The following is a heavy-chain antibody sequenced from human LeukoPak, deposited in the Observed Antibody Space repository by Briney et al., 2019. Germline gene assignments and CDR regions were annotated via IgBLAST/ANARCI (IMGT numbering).Heavy chain of an antibody. Sequence: ASVKVSCKASGYTFTGYYMHWVRQAPGQGLEWMGWINPNSGGTNYAQKFQGRVTMTRDTSISTAYMELSRLRSDDTAVYYCARDRGGWLNDAFDIWGQGTLVTVSS. CDR1: GYTFTGYY. CDR3: ARDRGGWLNDAFDI. V-gene: IGHV1-2*02. D-gene: IGHD6-19*01. CDR2: INPNSGGT. J-gene: IGHJ3*02.